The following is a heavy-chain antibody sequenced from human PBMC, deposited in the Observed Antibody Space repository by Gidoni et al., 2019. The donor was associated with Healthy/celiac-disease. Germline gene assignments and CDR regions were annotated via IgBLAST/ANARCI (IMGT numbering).Heavy chain of an antibody. Sequence: QVQLQESGPGLVTPSETLSLTCTVSGGSISSYYWSWIRQPPGKGLEWIGYIYYSGSTNYNPSLKSRVTISVDTSKNQFSLKLSSVTAADTAVYYCARLQYYDFWSGTYYYYGMDVWGQGTTVTVSS. D-gene: IGHD3-3*01. CDR2: IYYSGST. J-gene: IGHJ6*02. V-gene: IGHV4-59*01. CDR3: ARLQYYDFWSGTYYYYGMDV. CDR1: GGSISSYY.